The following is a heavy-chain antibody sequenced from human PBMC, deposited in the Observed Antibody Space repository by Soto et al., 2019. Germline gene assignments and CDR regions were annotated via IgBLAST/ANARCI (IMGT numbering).Heavy chain of an antibody. Sequence: SETLSLTCSVSAAAFTNTSYYWGWIRQPPGKGPEWIGSMFFTGSTYYNPSLKSRVTMSADTSKSQFSLKLTSVTAADTAVYFCARLRSSYAGSYYGGGFFDHWGRGAPVTVS. CDR3: ARLRSSYAGSYYGGGFFDH. J-gene: IGHJ4*02. V-gene: IGHV4-39*01. CDR1: AAAFTNTSYY. D-gene: IGHD4-4*01. CDR2: MFFTGST.